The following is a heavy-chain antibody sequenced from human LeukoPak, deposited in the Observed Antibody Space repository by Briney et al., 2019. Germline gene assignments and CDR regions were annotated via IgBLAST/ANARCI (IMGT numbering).Heavy chain of an antibody. Sequence: ASVRVSCKASGYTFTSYGISWVRLAPGQGLEWMGWISAYNANTNYAQKLQGRVTMTTDTSTSTAYMELRSLRSDDTAVYYCARAEQYQLLLHWGQGTLVTVSS. D-gene: IGHD2-2*01. J-gene: IGHJ4*02. CDR1: GYTFTSYG. CDR3: ARAEQYQLLLH. CDR2: ISAYNANT. V-gene: IGHV1-18*01.